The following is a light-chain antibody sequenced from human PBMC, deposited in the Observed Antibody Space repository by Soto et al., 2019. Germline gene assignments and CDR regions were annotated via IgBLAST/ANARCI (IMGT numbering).Light chain of an antibody. Sequence: EIVLTQSPGTLSLSPGERATLSCRASQSISNRYLAWYQQKPGQAPRLLIYAASTRATGIPDRFSGSGSGTDFTLTISRLEPEDVAVYYCQQYGSSPLTFGQGTKVEIK. CDR2: AAS. CDR1: QSISNRY. CDR3: QQYGSSPLT. J-gene: IGKJ1*01. V-gene: IGKV3-20*01.